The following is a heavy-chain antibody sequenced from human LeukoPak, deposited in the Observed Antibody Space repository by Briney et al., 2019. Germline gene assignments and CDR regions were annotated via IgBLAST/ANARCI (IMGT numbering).Heavy chain of an antibody. CDR1: GGSISSRGYY. CDR3: ASGSRYEMA. D-gene: IGHD5-24*01. Sequence: SETLSLTCTVSGGSISSRGYYWSWIRQPPGKGLEWIGSIYYSGSTYYNPSLKSRVTISVDTSKNQFSLKLSSVTAADTAVYYCASGSRYEMAWGQGTLVTVSS. J-gene: IGHJ4*02. CDR2: IYYSGST. V-gene: IGHV4-39*07.